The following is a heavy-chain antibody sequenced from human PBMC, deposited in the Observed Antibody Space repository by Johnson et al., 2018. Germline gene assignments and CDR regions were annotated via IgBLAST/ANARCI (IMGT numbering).Heavy chain of an antibody. V-gene: IGHV3-7*01. J-gene: IGHJ3*02. CDR1: GFTSRNYW. CDR2: MNQDGRET. D-gene: IGHD3-10*01. CDR3: ARGRDFYGSGLDAFDM. Sequence: VQLVQSGGELVQRGGSLRLSCAASGFTSRNYWMSWVRQAPGKGLEWVANMNQDGRETYYVDSVKGRFTISRDNAKNSLYLQMNSLRADDTAVYYCARGRDFYGSGLDAFDMWGQGTMVTVSS.